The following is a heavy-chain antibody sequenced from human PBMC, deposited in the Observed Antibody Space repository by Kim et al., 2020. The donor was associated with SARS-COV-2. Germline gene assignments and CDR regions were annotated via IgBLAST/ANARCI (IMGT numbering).Heavy chain of an antibody. D-gene: IGHD4-17*01. CDR3: ARDTVFDY. CDR1: GFTFSSYS. CDR2: ISSSSSTI. V-gene: IGHV3-48*04. Sequence: GGSLRLSCAASGFTFSSYSMNWVRQAPGKGLEWVSYISSSSSTIYSADSVKGRFTISRDNAKNSLYLQVNSLRAEDTAVYYCARDTVFDYWGQGTLVTVSS. J-gene: IGHJ4*02.